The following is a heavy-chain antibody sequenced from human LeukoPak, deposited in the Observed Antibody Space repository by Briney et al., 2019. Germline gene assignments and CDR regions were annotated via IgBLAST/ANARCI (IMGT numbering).Heavy chain of an antibody. Sequence: GGSLRLSCVASGFIFSSYSMNWVRQAPGKGLDWISYHSFSDTPIVYADSVKGRFTISRDNSRNTLYLQMNSLRAEDTAVYYCANFVVVTATFDHWGRGTLVTVSS. D-gene: IGHD2-21*02. CDR2: HSFSDTPI. CDR3: ANFVVVTATFDH. CDR1: GFIFSSYS. J-gene: IGHJ4*02. V-gene: IGHV3-48*01.